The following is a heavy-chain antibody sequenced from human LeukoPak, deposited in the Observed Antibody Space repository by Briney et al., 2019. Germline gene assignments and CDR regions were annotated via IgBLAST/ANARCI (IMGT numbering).Heavy chain of an antibody. CDR1: GFTFIHYW. V-gene: IGHV3-74*01. Sequence: PGGSLSLSCATSGFTFIHYWMLWLPHAPGKAPVGVSYIKSDGSITNYADSVRGRFTISRDNAKNILYLQINSLRAEHTSVYFCGRDNNYKVDVWGKGTTVTVSS. CDR2: IKSDGSIT. J-gene: IGHJ6*04. CDR3: GRDNNYKVDV. D-gene: IGHD4-11*01.